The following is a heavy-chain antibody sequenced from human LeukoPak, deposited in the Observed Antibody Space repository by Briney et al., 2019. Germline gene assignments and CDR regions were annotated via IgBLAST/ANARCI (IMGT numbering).Heavy chain of an antibody. J-gene: IGHJ4*02. CDR1: GGSFSGYY. D-gene: IGHD3-22*01. CDR2: INHSGGT. V-gene: IGHV4-34*01. CDR3: ASADYYDSSGYSPYYYFDY. Sequence: SETLSLTCAVYGGSFSGYYWSWIRQPPGKGLEWIGEINHSGGTNYNPSLKSRVTISVDTSKNQFSLKLSSVTAADTAVYYCASADYYDSSGYSPYYYFDYWGQGTLVTVSS.